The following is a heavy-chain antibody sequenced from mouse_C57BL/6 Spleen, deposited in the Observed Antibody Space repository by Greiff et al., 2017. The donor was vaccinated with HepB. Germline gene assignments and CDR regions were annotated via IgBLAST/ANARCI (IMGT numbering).Heavy chain of an antibody. V-gene: IGHV2-5*01. CDR3: AKGGGLRGYAMDY. D-gene: IGHD2-4*01. J-gene: IGHJ4*01. Sequence: QVQLQQSGPGLVQPSQSLSITCTVSGFSLTSYGVHWVRQSPGKGLEWLGVIWRGGSTDYNAAFMSRLSITKDNSKSQVFFKMNSLQADDTAIYYCAKGGGLRGYAMDYWGQGTSVTVSS. CDR2: IWRGGST. CDR1: GFSLTSYG.